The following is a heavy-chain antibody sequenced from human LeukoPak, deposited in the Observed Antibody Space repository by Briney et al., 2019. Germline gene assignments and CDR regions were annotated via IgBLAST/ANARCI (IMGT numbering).Heavy chain of an antibody. J-gene: IGHJ4*02. Sequence: PSETLSLTCAVYGGSFSGYYWSWIRQPPGKGLEWIGEINHSGSTNYNPSLKSRVTISVDTSKNQFSLKLSSVTAADTAVYYCARVGKVGALVDYWGQGTLVTVSS. V-gene: IGHV4-34*01. D-gene: IGHD1-26*01. CDR1: GGSFSGYY. CDR2: INHSGST. CDR3: ARVGKVGALVDY.